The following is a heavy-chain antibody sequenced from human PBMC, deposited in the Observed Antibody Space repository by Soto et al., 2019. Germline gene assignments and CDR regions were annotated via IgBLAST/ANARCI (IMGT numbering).Heavy chain of an antibody. CDR1: GYPFSNHY. V-gene: IGHV1-46*01. CDR3: ARELYSCGAECPYYMDY. D-gene: IGHD2-21*01. CDR2: INPSVSST. Sequence: ASVKVSCKPFGYPFSNHYIHWVRQAPGQGLEWMGIINPSVSSTSYVQKFQGRVTMTSDTSTSTVYMELTSLTSEDTGMYYCARELYSCGAECPYYMDYWGQGTPVTVS. J-gene: IGHJ4*02.